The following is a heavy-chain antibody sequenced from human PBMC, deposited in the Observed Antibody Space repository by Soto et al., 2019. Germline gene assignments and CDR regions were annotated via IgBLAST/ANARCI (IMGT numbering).Heavy chain of an antibody. CDR3: ARVPTGMTGTIIDY. V-gene: IGHV3-48*03. J-gene: IGHJ4*02. D-gene: IGHD1-7*01. CDR2: ISSSGNTI. Sequence: GSLRLSCSASGFTFSSYEMNWVRQAPGKGLEWISYISSSGNTIYYADSVKGRFTISRDNSKNTLYLQMNSLRADDTAVYYCARVPTGMTGTIIDYWGQGTLVTVSS. CDR1: GFTFSSYE.